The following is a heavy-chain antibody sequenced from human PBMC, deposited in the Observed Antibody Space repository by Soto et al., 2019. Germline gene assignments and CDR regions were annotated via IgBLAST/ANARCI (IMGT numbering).Heavy chain of an antibody. CDR1: GFTFSSYG. J-gene: IGHJ6*03. CDR2: ISYDGSNK. CDR3: ARYGSRYCSGGSCYSPLYYYYMDV. Sequence: GGSLRLSCAASGFTFSSYGMHWVRQAPGKGLEWVAVISYDGSNKYYADSVKGRFTISRDNSKNTLYLQMNSLRVEDTAVYYCARYGSRYCSGGSCYSPLYYYYMDVWGKGTTVTVSS. V-gene: IGHV3-30*03. D-gene: IGHD2-15*01.